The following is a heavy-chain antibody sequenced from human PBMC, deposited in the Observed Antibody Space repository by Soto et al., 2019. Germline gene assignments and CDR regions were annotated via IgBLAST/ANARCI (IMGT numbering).Heavy chain of an antibody. V-gene: IGHV4-31*03. CDR1: GGSISSGGYY. J-gene: IGHJ5*02. Sequence: QVQLQESGPGLVKPSQTLSLTCTVSGGSISSGGYYWSWIRQHPGKGLEWIGYIYYSGSTYYNPSLKRRVTISVDTSKNQFSLKLSSVTAADTAVYYCAREGTGDGSGVNWFDPWGQGTLVTVSS. D-gene: IGHD3-10*01. CDR2: IYYSGST. CDR3: AREGTGDGSGVNWFDP.